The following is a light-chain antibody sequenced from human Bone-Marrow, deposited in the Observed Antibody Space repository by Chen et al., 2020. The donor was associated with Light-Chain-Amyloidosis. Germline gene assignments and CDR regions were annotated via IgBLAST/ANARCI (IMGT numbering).Light chain of an antibody. Sequence: QLVLTQSPSASASLGASVKLTCTRGSGHSSYAIAWHQQQPEKGPRYLMKLNSDGSHSKGDGIPDRFSGSSSGAERYLTISSLQSEDEADYYCQTWGTGEVFGGGTKLTVL. V-gene: IGLV4-69*01. CDR2: LNSDGSH. J-gene: IGLJ3*02. CDR3: QTWGTGEV. CDR1: SGHSSYA.